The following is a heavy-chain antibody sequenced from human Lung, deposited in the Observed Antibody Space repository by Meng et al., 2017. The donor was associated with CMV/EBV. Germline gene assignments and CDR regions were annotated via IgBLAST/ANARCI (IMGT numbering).Heavy chain of an antibody. Sequence: GGSLRLSCAASGFTFSSYWMHWVRQAPGKGLVWVSRINSDGSSTSYADSVKGRFTISRDNAKNTLYLQMNSLRAEDTAVYYCARSYYYDSSGYYYPFDYWGQGTXVTVSS. V-gene: IGHV3-74*01. CDR3: ARSYYYDSSGYYYPFDY. CDR2: INSDGSST. CDR1: GFTFSSYW. J-gene: IGHJ4*02. D-gene: IGHD3-22*01.